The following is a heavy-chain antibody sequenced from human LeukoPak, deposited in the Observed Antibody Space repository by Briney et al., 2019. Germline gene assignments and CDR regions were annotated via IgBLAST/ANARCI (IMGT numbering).Heavy chain of an antibody. V-gene: IGHV3-66*01. J-gene: IGHJ4*02. Sequence: GGSLRLSCAASGFTVSSNYMSWVRQAPGNGLEWVSVIYSGGSTYYADSVKGRFTISRDNSKNTLYLQMNSLRAEDTAVYYCARDSTDDSSGYYYDYWGQGTLVTVSS. CDR3: ARDSTDDSSGYYYDY. CDR2: IYSGGST. CDR1: GFTVSSNY. D-gene: IGHD3-22*01.